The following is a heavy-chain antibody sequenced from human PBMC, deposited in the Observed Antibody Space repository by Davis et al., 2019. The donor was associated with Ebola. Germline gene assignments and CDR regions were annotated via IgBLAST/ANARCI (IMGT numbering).Heavy chain of an antibody. CDR2: ISSSSSTI. CDR3: ARDRVRYSGSSPDAFDI. V-gene: IGHV3-48*04. Sequence: PGGSLRLSCAASGFTFSSYSMNWVRQAPGKGLEWVSYISSSSSTIYYADSVKGRFTISRDNAKNSLYLQMNSLRAEDTAVYYCARDRVRYSGSSPDAFDIWGQGTMVTVSS. CDR1: GFTFSSYS. J-gene: IGHJ3*02. D-gene: IGHD1-26*01.